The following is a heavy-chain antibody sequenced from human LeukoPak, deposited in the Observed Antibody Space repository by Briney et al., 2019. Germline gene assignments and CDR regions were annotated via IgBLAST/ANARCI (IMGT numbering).Heavy chain of an antibody. CDR1: GFTFSSYI. V-gene: IGHV3-21*01. CDR3: ARGYTHGLDV. J-gene: IGHJ6*02. CDR2: IRGSNNYT. Sequence: GGSLRLSCAASGFTFSSYIMNWVRQAPGKGLEWVSSIRGSNNYTYYADSVKGRFTISRDNAKNSLYLQMNSLRADDTAVYYCARGYTHGLDVWGQGTTVTVSS. D-gene: IGHD5-18*01.